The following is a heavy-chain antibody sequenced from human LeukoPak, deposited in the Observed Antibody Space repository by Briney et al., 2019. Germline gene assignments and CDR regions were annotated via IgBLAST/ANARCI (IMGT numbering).Heavy chain of an antibody. CDR3: ARAPDDFWSGYPDY. CDR2: FSGSGGST. D-gene: IGHD3-3*01. J-gene: IGHJ4*02. CDR1: GFTFSSYA. Sequence: PGGSLRLSCAASGFTFSSYAMSWVRQAPGKGLEWVSAFSGSGGSTYYADSVKGRFTISRDNSKNTLYLQMNSLRAEDTAVYYCARAPDDFWSGYPDYWGQGTLVTVSS. V-gene: IGHV3-23*01.